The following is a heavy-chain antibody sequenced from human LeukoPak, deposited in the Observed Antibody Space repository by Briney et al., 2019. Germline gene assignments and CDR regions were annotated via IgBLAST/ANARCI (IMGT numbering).Heavy chain of an antibody. V-gene: IGHV1-69*05. J-gene: IGHJ6*03. CDR1: GGTFSSYA. CDR2: IIPIFGTA. D-gene: IGHD3-10*01. CDR3: AREDYPLPSNYYYYMDV. Sequence: SVKVSCKASGGTFSSYAISWVRQAPGQGLEWMGGIIPIFGTANYAQKFQGRVTITTDESTSTAYMELSSLRSEDTAVYYCAREDYPLPSNYYYYMDVWGKGTTVTVSS.